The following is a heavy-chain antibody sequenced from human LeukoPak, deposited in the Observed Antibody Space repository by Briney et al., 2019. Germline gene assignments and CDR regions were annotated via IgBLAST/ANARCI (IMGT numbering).Heavy chain of an antibody. Sequence: SETLSLTCTVSGESISGFYWTWIRQPPGKGLEWIGYIYYSGSTNYNPSLKSRVTISVDTSKNQFSLKLSSVTAADTAVYYCARHRKATYYYDSSGYYPKYYFDYWGQGTLVTVSS. CDR1: GESISGFY. D-gene: IGHD3-22*01. CDR3: ARHRKATYYYDSSGYYPKYYFDY. V-gene: IGHV4-59*08. CDR2: IYYSGST. J-gene: IGHJ4*02.